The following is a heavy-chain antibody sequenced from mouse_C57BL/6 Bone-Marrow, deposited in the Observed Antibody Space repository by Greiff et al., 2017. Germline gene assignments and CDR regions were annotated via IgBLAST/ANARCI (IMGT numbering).Heavy chain of an antibody. CDR2: IDPNSGGN. CDR1: GFTFTSYW. J-gene: IGHJ2*01. D-gene: IGHD2-5*01. Sequence: QVQLQQPGAELVKPGASVKLSCKASGFTFTSYWMHWVKQRPGRGLEWIGRIDPNSGGNTYNEKVKGKGTLTVDKAASTACLQLSSLTSEDAAVYYCSRGNYYSNFDYWGQGTTLTVSA. CDR3: SRGNYYSNFDY. V-gene: IGHV1-72*01.